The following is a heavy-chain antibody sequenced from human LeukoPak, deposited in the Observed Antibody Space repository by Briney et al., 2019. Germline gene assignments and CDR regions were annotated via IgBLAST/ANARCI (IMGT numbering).Heavy chain of an antibody. CDR1: GSSFSTYW. D-gene: IGHD5-24*01. CDR3: ARRDGYNMGAFDI. V-gene: IGHV5-51*01. J-gene: IGHJ3*02. Sequence: GASLKISCRGSGSSFSTYWVGWVRQMPGKGLEWMGIMYPGDSDTRYSPSFQGQFTISADKSISTAYLQWSSLKASDTAMYFCARRDGYNMGAFDIWGQGTMVTVSS. CDR2: MYPGDSDT.